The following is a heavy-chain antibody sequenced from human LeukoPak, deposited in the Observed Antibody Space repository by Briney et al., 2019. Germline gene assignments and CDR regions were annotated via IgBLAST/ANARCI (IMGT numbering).Heavy chain of an antibody. CDR1: GFTFSRYW. CDR3: ARAGGSSWADY. V-gene: IGHV3-7*01. CDR2: IKQDGSEK. J-gene: IGHJ4*02. Sequence: GGSLRLSCAASGFTFSRYWMTWVRQAPGKGLEWVANIKQDGSEKDYVDSVEGRFTISRDNAKNSLYLQMNSLRAEDTAVYYCARAGGSSWADYWGQGTLVTVSS. D-gene: IGHD6-13*01.